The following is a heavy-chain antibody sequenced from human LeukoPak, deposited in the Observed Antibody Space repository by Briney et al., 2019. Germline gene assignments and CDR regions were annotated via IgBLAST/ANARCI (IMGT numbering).Heavy chain of an antibody. Sequence: GESLKISCTGSGFTNSWIGWVRQMPGKGLEWMGIIYSGDSDTRYSPSFQGQVTISADKSISTAYLQWSSLKASDTAMYYCARHSYGFDYWGQGTLVTVSS. J-gene: IGHJ4*02. CDR2: IYSGDSDT. D-gene: IGHD3-10*01. CDR3: ARHSYGFDY. V-gene: IGHV5-51*01. CDR1: GFTNSW.